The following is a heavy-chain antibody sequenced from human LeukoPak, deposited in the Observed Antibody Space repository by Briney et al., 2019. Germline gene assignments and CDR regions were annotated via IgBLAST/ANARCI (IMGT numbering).Heavy chain of an antibody. CDR3: ARDVHYHNAFDI. J-gene: IGHJ3*02. D-gene: IGHD1-26*01. V-gene: IGHV1-2*02. CDR2: INPNSGGT. Sequence: GASVKVSCKASGYTFTGYYMHWVRQAPGQGLEWMGWINPNSGGTNYAQKFQGGVTMTRDTSISTAYMELSRLRSDDTAVYYCARDVHYHNAFDIWGQGTMVTVSS. CDR1: GYTFTGYY.